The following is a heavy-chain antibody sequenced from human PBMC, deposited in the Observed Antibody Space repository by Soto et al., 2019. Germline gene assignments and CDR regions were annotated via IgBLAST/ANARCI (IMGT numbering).Heavy chain of an antibody. J-gene: IGHJ4*02. CDR1: GFSLNTSGVG. D-gene: IGHD3-3*01. Sequence: QITLKESGPTLVKPTQTLTLTCTFSGFSLNTSGVGVGWIRQPPGKALEWLALIYGNDGKRYSPPLKSRLTISKDTSENQVVLTMTNMDPVDTATYYCARCPDAFWSGYLISDWGQGTLVTVSS. CDR2: IYGNDGK. V-gene: IGHV2-5*01. CDR3: ARCPDAFWSGYLISD.